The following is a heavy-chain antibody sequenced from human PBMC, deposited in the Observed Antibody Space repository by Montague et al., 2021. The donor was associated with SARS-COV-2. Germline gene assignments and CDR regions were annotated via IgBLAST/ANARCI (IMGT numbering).Heavy chain of an antibody. Sequence: SLRLSCAASGFTFSTYWMNWVRQAPGKGLEWVANVNEDGSEEQFVDSVKGRFTISRDNTKNSLFLQMNSLRAEDTAVYYCAREFDCWGQGTLVTVSS. J-gene: IGHJ4*02. CDR2: VNEDGSEE. CDR3: AREFDC. CDR1: GFTFSTYW. V-gene: IGHV3-7*01.